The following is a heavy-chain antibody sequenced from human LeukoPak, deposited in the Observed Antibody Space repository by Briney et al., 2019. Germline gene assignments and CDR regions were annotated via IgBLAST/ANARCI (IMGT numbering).Heavy chain of an antibody. CDR2: VSWSSGDI. V-gene: IGHV3-9*01. J-gene: IGHJ4*02. CDR3: VKAISYGYKAAFDY. D-gene: IGHD5-18*01. Sequence: GGSLRLSCAASGFTFDDYAMHWVRQAPGKGLEWVSGVSWSSGDIGYADSVKGRFTISRDNAKNSLYLQMNSLRAEDTALYYCVKAISYGYKAAFDYWGQGTLVTVSS. CDR1: GFTFDDYA.